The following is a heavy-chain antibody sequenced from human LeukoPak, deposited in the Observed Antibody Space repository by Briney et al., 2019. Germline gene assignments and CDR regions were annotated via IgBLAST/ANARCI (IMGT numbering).Heavy chain of an antibody. D-gene: IGHD2-15*01. CDR3: ARERRTISSWYDY. Sequence: GGSLRLSCAASGFSFSSYNMNWVRQAPGKGLEWVSYISSSGSTIYYADSVKGRFTISRDNAKNSLYLQMNSLRAEDTAVYYCARERRTISSWYDYWGQGTLVTVSS. CDR1: GFSFSSYN. J-gene: IGHJ4*02. V-gene: IGHV3-48*04. CDR2: ISSSGSTI.